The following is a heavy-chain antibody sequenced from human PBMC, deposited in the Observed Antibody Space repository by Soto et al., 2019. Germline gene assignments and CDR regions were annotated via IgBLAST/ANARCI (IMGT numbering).Heavy chain of an antibody. J-gene: IGHJ4*02. Sequence: QVQLVESGGGVVQPGRSLRLSCAASGFTFSSYGMHWVRQAPGKGLEWVAVISYDGSNKYYADSVKGRFTISRDNSENTLYPQMNSLREEDTAVCYCAKELGGATDYWGQGTLVTVSS. CDR1: GFTFSSYG. D-gene: IGHD1-26*01. V-gene: IGHV3-30*18. CDR3: AKELGGATDY. CDR2: ISYDGSNK.